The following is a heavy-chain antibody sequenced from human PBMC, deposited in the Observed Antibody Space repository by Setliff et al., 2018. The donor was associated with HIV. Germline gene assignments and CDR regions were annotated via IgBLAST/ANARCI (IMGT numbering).Heavy chain of an antibody. D-gene: IGHD3-22*01. Sequence: GESLRLSCAASGFTFSGSAMHWVRQASGKGLEWVGRIRSKAFNYATSYAASVNGRLTISRDDSQNTAYLQMNSLKTEDTAVYYCAMSYTDTSGYLNWGQGTLVTVSS. CDR2: IRSKAFNYAT. J-gene: IGHJ4*02. V-gene: IGHV3-73*01. CDR1: GFTFSGSA. CDR3: AMSYTDTSGYLN.